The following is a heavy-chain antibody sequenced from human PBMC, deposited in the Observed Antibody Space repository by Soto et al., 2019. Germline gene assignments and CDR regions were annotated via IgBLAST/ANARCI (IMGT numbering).Heavy chain of an antibody. Sequence: QVQLVESGGGVVQPGRSLRLSCAASGFTFSSYGMHWVRQAPGKGLEWVAVISYDGSNKYYADSVKGRFTISRDNSKNTLYLQVNSLRAEDTAVYYCAKEPLSSSSPDFDYWGQGTRVTVSS. CDR3: AKEPLSSSSPDFDY. CDR2: ISYDGSNK. CDR1: GFTFSSYG. V-gene: IGHV3-30*18. J-gene: IGHJ4*02. D-gene: IGHD6-13*01.